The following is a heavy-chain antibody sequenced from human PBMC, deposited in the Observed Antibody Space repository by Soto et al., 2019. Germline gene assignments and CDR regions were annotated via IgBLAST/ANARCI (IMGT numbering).Heavy chain of an antibody. V-gene: IGHV2-5*02. CDR1: GFSLSTSGVG. D-gene: IGHD6-19*01. CDR3: VHDSNDWYGFDS. J-gene: IGHJ4*02. CDR2: IYWDDDK. Sequence: QITLKESGPTLVKPTQTLTLTCTFSGFSLSTSGVGVGWIRQPPGKALEWLALIYWDDDKRYSPSLKSRLTITKHPSKHQGVLTMTNMDPVDTATYYCVHDSNDWYGFDSWGQGTLVTVSS.